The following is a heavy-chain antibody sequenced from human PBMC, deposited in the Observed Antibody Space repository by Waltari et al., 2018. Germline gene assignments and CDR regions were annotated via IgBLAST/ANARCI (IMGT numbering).Heavy chain of an antibody. V-gene: IGHV4-4*02. CDR3: ARVVFTADYYFDY. CDR1: GASISSDPW. D-gene: IGHD2-21*02. Sequence: QLHLQESGPGLLRPSGTLSLTCGVSGASISSDPWWAWVRQSPGKGLAWIGEIYHTGPTDYNPSRRSRLTMLEDKSANQLSLQLTSVAAADTGVYYCARVVFTADYYFDYWGQGTPVTVSS. CDR2: IYHTGPT. J-gene: IGHJ4*02.